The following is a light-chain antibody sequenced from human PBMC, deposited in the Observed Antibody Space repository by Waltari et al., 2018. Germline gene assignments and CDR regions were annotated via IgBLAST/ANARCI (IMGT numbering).Light chain of an antibody. V-gene: IGKV3-11*01. CDR2: DAS. J-gene: IGKJ2*01. CDR3: QQRSNWPRT. CDR1: PSVSSY. Sequence: EIVLTQSPATLSLSPGERATLSCRASPSVSSYLAWYQQKPGQAPRLLIYDASNRATGIPARFSRSGSGTDFTLTISSLEPEDFAVYDCQQRSNWPRTFGQGTKLEIK.